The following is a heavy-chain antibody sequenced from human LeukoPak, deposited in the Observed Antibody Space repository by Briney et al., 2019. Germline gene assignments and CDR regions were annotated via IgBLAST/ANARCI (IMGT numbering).Heavy chain of an antibody. CDR1: GFTFSDYY. Sequence: GSLRLSCAASGFTFSDYYMSWIRQAPGKGLEWVSYTSSSGSTIYYADSVKGRFTISRDNAKNSLYLQMNSLRAEDTAVYYCARSGSGSYYRYNSFDPWGQGTLVIVSS. J-gene: IGHJ5*02. D-gene: IGHD3-10*01. V-gene: IGHV3-11*01. CDR2: TSSSGSTI. CDR3: ARSGSGSYYRYNSFDP.